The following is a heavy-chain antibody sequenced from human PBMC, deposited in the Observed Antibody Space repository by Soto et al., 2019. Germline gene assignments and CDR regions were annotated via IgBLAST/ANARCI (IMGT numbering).Heavy chain of an antibody. CDR1: GDSMNSDDSY. J-gene: IGHJ4*02. D-gene: IGHD1-1*01. CDR2: ILDRGTT. V-gene: IGHV4-31*03. CDR3: ARDKYGSGYYFDS. Sequence: SETLSLTCTVSGDSMNSDDSYWTWIRQHPGKGLEWIGYILDRGTTYYNPSLKSRVTISVDTSKNQFSLKLRTVSAADTAVYFCARDKYGSGYYFDSWGQGTLVTVSS.